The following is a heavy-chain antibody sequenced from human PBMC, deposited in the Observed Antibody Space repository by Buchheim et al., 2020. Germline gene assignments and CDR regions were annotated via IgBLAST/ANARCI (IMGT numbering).Heavy chain of an antibody. D-gene: IGHD5-18*01. V-gene: IGHV4-39*01. CDR3: ARLIAGYSYGYDDY. Sequence: QLQLQESGPGLVKPSETLSLTCTVSGGSISSSSYYWGWIRQPPGQGLEWIGSIYYSGSTYYNPSLKSRVTISVDTSKNQFSLKLSSVTAADTAVYYCARLIAGYSYGYDDYWGQGT. CDR1: GGSISSSSYY. J-gene: IGHJ4*02. CDR2: IYYSGST.